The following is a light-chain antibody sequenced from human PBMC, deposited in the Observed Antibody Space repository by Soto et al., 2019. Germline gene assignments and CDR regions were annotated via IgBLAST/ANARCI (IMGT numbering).Light chain of an antibody. Sequence: DIQMPQSPSTLSGSVGDRVTITCRASQTISSWLAWYQQKPGKAPKLLNYKASTLKSGVPSRFSVRGSGTEFTLTISSLQPDDFATYYCQHYNSYSEAFGQGTKVELK. CDR2: KAS. J-gene: IGKJ1*01. CDR3: QHYNSYSEA. CDR1: QTISSW. V-gene: IGKV1-5*03.